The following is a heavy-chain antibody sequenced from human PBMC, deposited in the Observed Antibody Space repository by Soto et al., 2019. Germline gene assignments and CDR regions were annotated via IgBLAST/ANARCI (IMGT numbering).Heavy chain of an antibody. CDR3: ARVEEGDIVVVVAANDGTTYYYMDV. CDR2: ISSSSSYI. V-gene: IGHV3-21*01. CDR1: GFTFSSYS. D-gene: IGHD2-15*01. J-gene: IGHJ6*03. Sequence: GGSLRLSCAASGFTFSSYSMNWVRQAPGKGLEWVSSISSSSSYIYYADSVKGRFTISRDNAKNSLYLQMNSLRAEDTAVYYCARVEEGDIVVVVAANDGTTYYYMDVWGKGTTVTVSS.